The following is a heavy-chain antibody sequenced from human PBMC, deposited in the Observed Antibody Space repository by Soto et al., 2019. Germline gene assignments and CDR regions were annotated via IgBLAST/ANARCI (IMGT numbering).Heavy chain of an antibody. J-gene: IGHJ6*02. V-gene: IGHV4-39*02. CDR1: GGSISSSSYY. CDR2: IYYSGST. CDR3: AKSNGSCTNGVCYNYYYYGMDV. D-gene: IGHD2-8*01. Sequence: SETLSLTCTVSGGSISSSSYYWGWIRQPPGKGLEWIGSIYYSGSTYYNPSLKSRVTISVDTSKNSLYLQMNSLRAEDTALYYCAKSNGSCTNGVCYNYYYYGMDVWGQGTTVTVSS.